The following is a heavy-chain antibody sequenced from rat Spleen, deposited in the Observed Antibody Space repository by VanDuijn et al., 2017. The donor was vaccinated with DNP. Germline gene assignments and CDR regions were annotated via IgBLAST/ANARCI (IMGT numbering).Heavy chain of an antibody. V-gene: IGHV4-2*01. D-gene: IGHD1-11*01. J-gene: IGHJ3*01. Sequence: LSCAASGFSFNDYWMGWVRQAPGKGLEWIGEINKDSSTINYSPSLKDKFTISRDNAQNTLYLQMSKVGSEDTAIYYCARAGWHGWLAYWGQGTLVTVSS. CDR3: ARAGWHGWLAY. CDR1: GFSFNDYW. CDR2: INKDSSTI.